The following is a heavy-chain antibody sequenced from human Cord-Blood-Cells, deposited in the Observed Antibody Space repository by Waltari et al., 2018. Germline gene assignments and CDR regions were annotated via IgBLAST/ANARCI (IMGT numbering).Heavy chain of an antibody. CDR3: ARRANWGIDDAFDI. V-gene: IGHV4-34*01. CDR1: GGSFSGYY. D-gene: IGHD7-27*01. Sequence: QVQLQQWGAGLLKPSETLSLTCAVYGGSFSGYYWSWIRQPPGKGLEWIGEINHRGSTNYTPSLKSRVTISVDTSKNQFSLKLSSVTAADTAVYYCARRANWGIDDAFDIWGQGTMVTVSS. J-gene: IGHJ3*02. CDR2: INHRGST.